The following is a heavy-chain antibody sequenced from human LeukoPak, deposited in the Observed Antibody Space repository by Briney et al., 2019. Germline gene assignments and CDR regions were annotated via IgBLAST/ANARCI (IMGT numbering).Heavy chain of an antibody. CDR1: GFTFSDCT. D-gene: IGHD2-15*01. CDR3: ASDQGVVVIDTTPDYFDY. V-gene: IGHV3-30*04. Sequence: GRSLRLSCAASGFTFSDCTVYWVRLAPGKGLQWVATISYDGNIKYYADSVKGRFTISRDNSKNTLYLQMNSLRAEDTAVYYCASDQGVVVIDTTPDYFDYWGQGTLVTVSS. CDR2: ISYDGNIK. J-gene: IGHJ4*02.